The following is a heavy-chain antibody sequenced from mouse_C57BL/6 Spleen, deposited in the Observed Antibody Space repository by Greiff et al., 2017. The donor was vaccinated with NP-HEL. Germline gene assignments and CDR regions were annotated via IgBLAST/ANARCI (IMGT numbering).Heavy chain of an antibody. Sequence: VHVKQSGPELVKPGASVKIPCKASGYTFTDYNMDWVKQSHGKSLEWIGDINPNNGGTIYNQKFKGKATLTVDKSSSTAYMELRSLTSEDTAVYYCARSLYCSNYEDYYAMDYWGQGTSVTVSS. D-gene: IGHD2-5*01. CDR3: ARSLYCSNYEDYYAMDY. CDR1: GYTFTDYN. V-gene: IGHV1-18*01. CDR2: INPNNGGT. J-gene: IGHJ4*01.